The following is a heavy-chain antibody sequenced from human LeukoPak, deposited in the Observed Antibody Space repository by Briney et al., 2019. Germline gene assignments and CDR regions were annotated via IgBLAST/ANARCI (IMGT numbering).Heavy chain of an antibody. D-gene: IGHD3-22*01. Sequence: SETLSLTCTVSGGSISSYYWSWIRQPAGKGLEWIGRIYTSGSTNYNPSLKSRVTMSVDTSKNQFSLKLSSVTAADTAVYYCARGGYYYDSSGYYNYWGQGTLVTVSS. V-gene: IGHV4-4*07. CDR2: IYTSGST. CDR3: ARGGYYYDSSGYYNY. J-gene: IGHJ4*02. CDR1: GGSISSYY.